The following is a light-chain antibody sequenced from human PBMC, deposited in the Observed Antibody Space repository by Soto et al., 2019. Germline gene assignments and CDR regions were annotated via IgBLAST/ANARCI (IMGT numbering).Light chain of an antibody. Sequence: SYELTQPPSVSVAPGQTARISCGGNNIGRKSVHWYQQKPGRAPVVVVYGDSDRPSGIPERFSGANSGDTATLTISRVEAGDEADYYCHVWDSSSGHYIFGNGTKVTVL. J-gene: IGLJ1*01. V-gene: IGLV3-21*02. CDR1: NIGRKS. CDR3: HVWDSSSGHYI. CDR2: GDS.